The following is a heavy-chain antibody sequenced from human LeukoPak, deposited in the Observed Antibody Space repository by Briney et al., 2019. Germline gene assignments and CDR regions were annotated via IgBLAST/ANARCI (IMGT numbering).Heavy chain of an antibody. V-gene: IGHV4-59*01. CDR1: GGSISSYY. CDR3: ARYSSGWRSFDI. CDR2: IYYSGST. J-gene: IGHJ3*02. D-gene: IGHD6-19*01. Sequence: SETLSLTCTVSGGSISSYYWSWIRQPPGTGLEWIGYIYYSGSTNYNPSLKSRVTISVDTSKNQFSLNLSSVTAADTAVYYCARYSSGWRSFDIWGQGTMVTVSS.